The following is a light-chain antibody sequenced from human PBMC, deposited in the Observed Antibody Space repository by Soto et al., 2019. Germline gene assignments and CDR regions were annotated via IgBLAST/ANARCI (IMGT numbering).Light chain of an antibody. CDR3: QQTSSAPFT. V-gene: IGKV1-5*03. Sequence: DIQMTPSPSTLSASVGDRVTITCRASQSISSWLAWYQQKPGKAPKLLIYKASSLESGVPSRFSGSGSRTDFTLTITSLQPEDFATYYCQQTSSAPFTFGPGTKVDIK. CDR2: KAS. CDR1: QSISSW. J-gene: IGKJ3*01.